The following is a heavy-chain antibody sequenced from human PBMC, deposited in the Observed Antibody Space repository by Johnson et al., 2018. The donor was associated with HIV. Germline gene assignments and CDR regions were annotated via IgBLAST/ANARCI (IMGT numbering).Heavy chain of an antibody. CDR3: AKEGSSSPWAFDI. V-gene: IGHV3-30*04. D-gene: IGHD2-15*01. J-gene: IGHJ3*02. CDR2: VSDHGRTT. Sequence: QVQLVESGGGVVQPGRSLRLSCAASGFTFSSYAMHWVRQAPAKGLEWVAVVSDHGRTTYFADSVKGRFTISRDNSKNTLYLQMNNLRPEDTALYYCAKEGSSSPWAFDIWGQWTMVTVSS. CDR1: GFTFSSYA.